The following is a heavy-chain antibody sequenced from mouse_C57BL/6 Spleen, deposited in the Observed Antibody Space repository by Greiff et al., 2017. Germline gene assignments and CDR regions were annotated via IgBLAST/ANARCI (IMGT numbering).Heavy chain of an antibody. CDR1: GYTFTSYW. J-gene: IGHJ4*01. CDR2: IYPGNSDT. Sequence: EVQLQQSGTVLARPGASVKMSCKTSGYTFTSYWMHWVKQRPGQGLEWIGAIYPGNSDTSYNQKCKGKAKLTAVTSASTAYMELSSLTNEDSAVYYWTRRDLDYSNYAYAMDYWGQGTSVTVSS. V-gene: IGHV1-5*01. D-gene: IGHD2-5*01. CDR3: TRRDLDYSNYAYAMDY.